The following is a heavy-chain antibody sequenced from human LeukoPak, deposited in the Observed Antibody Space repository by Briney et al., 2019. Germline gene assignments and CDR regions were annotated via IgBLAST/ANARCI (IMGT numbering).Heavy chain of an antibody. J-gene: IGHJ6*04. Sequence: SETLSLTCTVSGGSISSYYWSWIRQPPGKGLEWIGEINHRGSTNYNPFLKSRVTISVDTSKNQFSLKLSSVTAADTAVYYCVRESPGDVWGKGTTVTVSS. CDR2: INHRGST. CDR3: VRESPGDV. V-gene: IGHV4-34*01. CDR1: GGSISSYY.